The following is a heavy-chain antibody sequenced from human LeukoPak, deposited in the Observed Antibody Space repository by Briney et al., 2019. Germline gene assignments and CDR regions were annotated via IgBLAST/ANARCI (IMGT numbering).Heavy chain of an antibody. V-gene: IGHV4-4*07. Sequence: SETLSLTCSVSGASISDSYWGWIRQPAGSGLEWIGRINRNGITKYNPSLGSRVTMSVDPSKNQLSLTLRSVTAADTALYYCGKESMSVAGTVEVWGQGILVTVS. J-gene: IGHJ4*02. CDR3: GKESMSVAGTVEV. CDR1: GASISDSY. D-gene: IGHD6-19*01. CDR2: INRNGIT.